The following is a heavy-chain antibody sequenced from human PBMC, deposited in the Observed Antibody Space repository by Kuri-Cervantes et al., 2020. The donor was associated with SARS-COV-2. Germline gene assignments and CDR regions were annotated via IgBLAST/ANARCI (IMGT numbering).Heavy chain of an antibody. Sequence: GRSLRLSCAAYGFTFSSYAMHWVRQAPGKGLEWVAVISYDGSNKYYADSVKGRFTISRGNSKNTLCLQMNSLRAEDTAVYYCARDWDDYGDYGFDYWGQGTLVTVSS. CDR1: GFTFSSYA. J-gene: IGHJ4*02. V-gene: IGHV3-30-3*01. CDR2: ISYDGSNK. CDR3: ARDWDDYGDYGFDY. D-gene: IGHD4-17*01.